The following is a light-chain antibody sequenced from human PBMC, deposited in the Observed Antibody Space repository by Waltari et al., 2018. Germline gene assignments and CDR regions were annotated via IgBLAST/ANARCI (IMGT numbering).Light chain of an antibody. CDR1: SSDVGGYNY. V-gene: IGLV2-14*01. J-gene: IGLJ1*01. CDR2: EVS. CDR3: SSYTRSTAYV. Sequence: QSALTQPASVSGSPGQSITISCTGTSSDVGGYNYVSWYQQHPGKAPKLMLYEVSNRPSGVSDRFSGSKSGNTASLTISGLQAEDEADYYCSSYTRSTAYVFGTGTQVIVL.